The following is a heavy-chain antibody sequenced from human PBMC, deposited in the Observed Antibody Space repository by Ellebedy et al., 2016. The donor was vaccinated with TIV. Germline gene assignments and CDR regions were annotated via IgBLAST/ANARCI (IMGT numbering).Heavy chain of an antibody. Sequence: SETLSLTCAVYGGSFSGYYWSWIRQPPGKGLEWIGEINHSGSTNYNPSLKSRVTISVDTSKNQFSLGLSSVTAADTAFYFCAKHRDYYDSSRHLDYWGQGTLVTVSS. J-gene: IGHJ4*02. CDR3: AKHRDYYDSSRHLDY. D-gene: IGHD3-22*01. CDR2: INHSGST. CDR1: GGSFSGYY. V-gene: IGHV4-34*01.